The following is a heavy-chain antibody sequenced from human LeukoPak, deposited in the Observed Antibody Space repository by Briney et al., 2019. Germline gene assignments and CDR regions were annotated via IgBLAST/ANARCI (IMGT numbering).Heavy chain of an antibody. CDR2: IYTGVST. V-gene: IGHV3-53*01. CDR3: ARVRPHPIIDV. J-gene: IGHJ6*03. Sequence: GGSLRLSCEASGFSVSNFYMSWVRQAPGRGLEWVSVIYTGVSTYYADSVKGRFAISRDNSKNTLYLQMNSLRAEDTGVYYCARVRPHPIIDVWGKGTTVTVSS. D-gene: IGHD6-6*01. CDR1: GFSVSNFY.